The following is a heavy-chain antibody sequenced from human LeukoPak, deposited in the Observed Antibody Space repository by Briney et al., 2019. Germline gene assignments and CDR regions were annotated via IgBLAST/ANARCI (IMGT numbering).Heavy chain of an antibody. Sequence: GESLKISCKGSGYSITSYWIGWVRQMPGKGLEWMGIIYPSDSDTRYSPSFQGQVTISADKSISTAYLQWSSLKASDTAMYYCARSYYDFWSGYYPFDYWGQGTLVTVSS. V-gene: IGHV5-51*01. J-gene: IGHJ4*02. D-gene: IGHD3-3*01. CDR2: IYPSDSDT. CDR3: ARSYYDFWSGYYPFDY. CDR1: GYSITSYW.